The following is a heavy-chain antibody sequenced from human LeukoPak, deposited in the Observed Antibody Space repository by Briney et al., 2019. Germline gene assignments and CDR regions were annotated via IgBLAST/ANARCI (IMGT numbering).Heavy chain of an antibody. J-gene: IGHJ6*02. CDR3: AKAEDYGDYVGFFGMDV. V-gene: IGHV3-23*01. D-gene: IGHD4-17*01. Sequence: GGSLRLSCAASGFTFSSYAMSWVRQAPGKGLEWVSAISGSGGSTYYADSVKGRFTFSRDNSKNTLYLQMNSLRAEDTAVYYCAKAEDYGDYVGFFGMDVWGQGTTVTVSS. CDR2: ISGSGGST. CDR1: GFTFSSYA.